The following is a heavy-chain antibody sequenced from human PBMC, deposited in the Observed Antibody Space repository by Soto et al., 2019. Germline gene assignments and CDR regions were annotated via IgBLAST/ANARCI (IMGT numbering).Heavy chain of an antibody. Sequence: ASVKVSCKASGYTFTSYGISWVRQAPGQGLEWMGWISAYNGNTNYAQKLQGRVTMTTDASTSTAYMELRSPRSDDTAVYYCARDPRVVLMVYANYYFDYWGQGTLVTVSS. CDR3: ARDPRVVLMVYANYYFDY. V-gene: IGHV1-18*01. D-gene: IGHD2-8*01. CDR1: GYTFTSYG. J-gene: IGHJ4*02. CDR2: ISAYNGNT.